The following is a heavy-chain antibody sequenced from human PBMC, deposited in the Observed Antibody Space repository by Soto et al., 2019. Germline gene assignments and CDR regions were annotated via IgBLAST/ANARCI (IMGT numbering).Heavy chain of an antibody. J-gene: IGHJ3*02. Sequence: QLQLQESGPGLVKPSGTLSLTCTVSGGSISNSLYYWGWIRQPPGKGLEWIGNIYYSGNIYYNPSLKSRVTISVDTSKNQFSLKLSSVTAADTAVYYCATGSGSYGAFDIWGQGTRVTVSS. D-gene: IGHD1-26*01. CDR2: IYYSGNI. V-gene: IGHV4-39*01. CDR1: GGSISNSLYY. CDR3: ATGSGSYGAFDI.